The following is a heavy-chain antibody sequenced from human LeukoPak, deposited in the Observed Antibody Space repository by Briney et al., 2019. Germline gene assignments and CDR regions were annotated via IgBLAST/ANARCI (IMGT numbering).Heavy chain of an antibody. CDR2: ISSSSYI. D-gene: IGHD6-19*01. CDR3: ARPVAGSSFGAFDI. CDR1: GFTVSSNY. V-gene: IGHV3-69-1*01. J-gene: IGHJ3*02. Sequence: PGGSLRLSCAASGFTVSSNYMSWVRQAPGKGLEWVSSISSSSYIYYADSVKGRFTISRDNAKNSLYLQMNSLRAEDTAVYYCARPVAGSSFGAFDIWGQGTMVTVSS.